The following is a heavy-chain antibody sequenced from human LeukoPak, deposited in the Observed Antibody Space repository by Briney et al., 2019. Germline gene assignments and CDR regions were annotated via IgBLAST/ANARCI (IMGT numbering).Heavy chain of an antibody. CDR1: GYTFTSYA. CDR3: ARALLFYGDYFDY. J-gene: IGHJ4*02. D-gene: IGHD4-17*01. Sequence: ASVKVSCKASGYTFTSYAMHWVRQAPGQRLEWMGWINAGNGNTKYSQKFQGRVTITRDTSASTAYMELSSLRSEDTAGYYCARALLFYGDYFDYWGQGTLVTVSS. V-gene: IGHV1-3*01. CDR2: INAGNGNT.